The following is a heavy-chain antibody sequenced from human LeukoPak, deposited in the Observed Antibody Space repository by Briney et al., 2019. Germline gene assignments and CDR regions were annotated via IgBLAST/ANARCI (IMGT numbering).Heavy chain of an antibody. CDR1: GGSISSSTYY. Sequence: SETLSLTCTVSGGSISSSTYYWGWIRPPPEKGLEWIGSIYYGGSAYHNPSLKSRVTLSVDTPKNQFSLNLSSVTATDTAVYYCARQWDILTVNNWFDPWGQGTLVTVPS. CDR2: IYYGGSA. V-gene: IGHV4-39*01. J-gene: IGHJ5*02. CDR3: ARQWDILTVNNWFDP. D-gene: IGHD3-9*01.